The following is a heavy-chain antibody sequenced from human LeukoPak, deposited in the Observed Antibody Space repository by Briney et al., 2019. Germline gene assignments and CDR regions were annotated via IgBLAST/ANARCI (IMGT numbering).Heavy chain of an antibody. CDR3: ARHGYYGPLDAFDI. CDR1: GGSINNYY. V-gene: IGHV4-59*08. J-gene: IGHJ3*02. D-gene: IGHD3-22*01. Sequence: SETLSLTCTVSGGSINNYYWSWIRQPPGKGLEWIGYIYYSGSTNYNPSLKSRVTISVDTSKNQFSLKLSSVIAADTAVYYCARHGYYGPLDAFDIWGQGTMVTVSS. CDR2: IYYSGST.